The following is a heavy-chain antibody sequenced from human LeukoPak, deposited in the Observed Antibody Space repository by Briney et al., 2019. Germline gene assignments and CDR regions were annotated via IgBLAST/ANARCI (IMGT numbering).Heavy chain of an antibody. D-gene: IGHD5-12*01. Sequence: GESLKISCKGSGYRFSNYWIGWVRQLPGKGLEWMGIIYPGAIGAADTRYSPSFQGQVTISADTSINTAYLQWSSLKASDTAMYYCARERGASGYDSGLDFDYWGQGALVTVSS. V-gene: IGHV5-51*01. CDR1: GYRFSNYW. CDR2: IYPGAIGAADT. J-gene: IGHJ4*02. CDR3: ARERGASGYDSGLDFDY.